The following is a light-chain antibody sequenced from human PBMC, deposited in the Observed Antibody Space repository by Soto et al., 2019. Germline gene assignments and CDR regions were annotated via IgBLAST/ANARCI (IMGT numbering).Light chain of an antibody. CDR3: CSYTTSNPFV. CDR1: SSDVGAYNY. V-gene: IGLV2-14*01. Sequence: QSALTQPASVSGSLGQSITISCSGTSSDVGAYNYVSWYQQYPGKAPKLMIYHVTDRPSGVSNRFSGSKSGNAASPTISGLQAEDEADYYCCSYTTSNPFVFGTGTKVTVL. CDR2: HVT. J-gene: IGLJ1*01.